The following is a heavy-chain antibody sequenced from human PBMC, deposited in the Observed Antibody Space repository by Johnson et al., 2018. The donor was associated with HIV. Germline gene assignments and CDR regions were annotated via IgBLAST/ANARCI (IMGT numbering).Heavy chain of an antibody. CDR1: GLTISDNY. D-gene: IGHD3-10*01. CDR3: SRGCVVDSYGSWEAFDI. CDR2: LYSGGDI. Sequence: VQLVESGGGLVQPGGSLRLSCAASGLTISDNYMSWVRQAPGKGLEWVAVLYSGGDIYYADSVKGRFIIPRDYSKSTLYLQLNSLRAEEKGIYYCSRGCVVDSYGSWEAFDIWGQGTMVTVSS. J-gene: IGHJ3*02. V-gene: IGHV3-66*01.